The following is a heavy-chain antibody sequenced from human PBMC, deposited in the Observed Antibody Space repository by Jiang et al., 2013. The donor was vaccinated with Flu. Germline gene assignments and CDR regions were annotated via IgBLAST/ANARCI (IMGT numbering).Heavy chain of an antibody. V-gene: IGHV3-11*01. CDR2: ISSSGDII. J-gene: IGHJ3*02. Sequence: ISSSGDIIYYADSVKGRFTISRXNPKNSLYLQMSSLRAEDTAVYYCARSPLTATGAYDIWGQGTMVTVSS. CDR3: ARSPLTATGAYDI. D-gene: IGHD1-1*01.